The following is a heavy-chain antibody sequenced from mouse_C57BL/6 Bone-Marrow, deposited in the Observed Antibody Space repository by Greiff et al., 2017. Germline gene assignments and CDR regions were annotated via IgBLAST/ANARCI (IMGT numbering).Heavy chain of an antibody. CDR2: IYPGSGST. CDR1: GYTFTSYW. D-gene: IGHD1-1*01. J-gene: IGHJ3*01. Sequence: QVQLQQPGAELVKPGASVKMSCKASGYTFTSYWITWVKQRPGQGLEWIGDIYPGSGSTNYNEKFKSKATLTVDTSASTAYMQLSSLTSEDSAVYCGASSTTVVTPFAYWGQGTLVTVSA. CDR3: ASSTTVVTPFAY. V-gene: IGHV1-55*01.